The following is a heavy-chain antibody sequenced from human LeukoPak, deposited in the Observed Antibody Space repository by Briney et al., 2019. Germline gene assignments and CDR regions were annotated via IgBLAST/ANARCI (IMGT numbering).Heavy chain of an antibody. CDR3: ARGGVADIIRGYWFDP. J-gene: IGHJ5*02. Sequence: SVKVSCKASGGTFSSYAISWVRQAPGQGLEWMGGIIPIFGTPNYSQKFQGRVTITADESTSTAYMELSSLRSEDTAVYYCARGGVADIIRGYWFDPWGQGTLVTASS. CDR2: IIPIFGTP. V-gene: IGHV1-69*13. CDR1: GGTFSSYA. D-gene: IGHD3-10*01.